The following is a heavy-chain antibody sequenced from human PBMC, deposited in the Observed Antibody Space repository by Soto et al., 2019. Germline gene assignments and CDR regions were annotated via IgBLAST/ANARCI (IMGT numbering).Heavy chain of an antibody. CDR3: ARAYYDSWTSYRYGMDV. Sequence: QLQLQESGSGLVKPSQTLSLTCAVSGVSISSDGYSWSWIRQPPGKGLEWIGFIYQSGSTYYIPCLKIRGPRSVERSKNRFSLKLTSVTAADTAVYYCARAYYDSWTSYRYGMDVWGQGTTVTVSS. CDR1: GVSISSDGYS. D-gene: IGHD3-3*01. J-gene: IGHJ6*02. V-gene: IGHV4-30-2*01. CDR2: IYQSGST.